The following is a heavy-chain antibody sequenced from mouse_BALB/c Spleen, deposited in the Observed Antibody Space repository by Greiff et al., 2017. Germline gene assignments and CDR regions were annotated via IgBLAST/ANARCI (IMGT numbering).Heavy chain of an antibody. CDR1: GFTFSSFG. V-gene: IGHV5-17*02. J-gene: IGHJ3*01. D-gene: IGHD2-2*01. CDR2: ISSGSSTI. Sequence: EVKLVESGGGLVQPGGSRKLSCAASGFTFSSFGMHWVRQAPEKGLEWVAYISSGSSTIHYADTVKGRFTISRDNPKNTLFLQMTSLRSEDTAMYYCARSGYDRAWFAYWGQGTLVTVSA. CDR3: ARSGYDRAWFAY.